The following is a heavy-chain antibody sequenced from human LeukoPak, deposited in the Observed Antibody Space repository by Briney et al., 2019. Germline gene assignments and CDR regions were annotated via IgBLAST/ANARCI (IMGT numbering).Heavy chain of an antibody. V-gene: IGHV3-21*01. CDR2: ISSSSSYI. D-gene: IGHD6-13*01. J-gene: IGHJ6*03. CDR1: GFTFSSYS. CDR3: ARRGVYSSPHYYYYMDV. Sequence: PGGSLRLSCAASGFTFSSYSMNWVRQAPGKGLEWVSSISSSSSYIYYADSVKGRFTISRDNAKSSLYLQMNSLRAEDTAVYYCARRGVYSSPHYYYYMDVWGKGTTVTVSS.